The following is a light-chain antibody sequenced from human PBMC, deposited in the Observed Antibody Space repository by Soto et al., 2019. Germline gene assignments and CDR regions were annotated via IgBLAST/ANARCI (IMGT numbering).Light chain of an antibody. V-gene: IGLV2-14*03. CDR3: TSYRNYSGV. CDR2: DVS. Sequence: QSVLTNPAYVSGSPGQSITISCNGTSFDIGASNYVSWYQHFPDKAPKLIIYDVSDRPSGVSTRFSGSKSGNTASLTISGLQPEDEADYYCTSYRNYSGVFGTGTKVTGL. CDR1: SFDIGASNY. J-gene: IGLJ1*01.